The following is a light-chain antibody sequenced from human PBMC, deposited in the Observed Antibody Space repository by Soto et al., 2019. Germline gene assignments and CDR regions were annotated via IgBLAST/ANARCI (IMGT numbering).Light chain of an antibody. Sequence: DIQMTPFPSSLSASVGDRVTITSRASPSISSYLNWYQQKPGKAPKILIYAASSLQSGAPSRVSGSGSGTDFNHTISSLQPEDFATYYCQQSYSTPTTFGQGTKLEIK. CDR2: AAS. V-gene: IGKV1-39*01. CDR3: QQSYSTPTT. CDR1: PSISSY. J-gene: IGKJ2*01.